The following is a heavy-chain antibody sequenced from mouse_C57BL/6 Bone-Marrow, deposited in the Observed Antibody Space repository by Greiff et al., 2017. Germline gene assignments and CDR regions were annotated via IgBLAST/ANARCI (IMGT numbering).Heavy chain of an antibody. V-gene: IGHV1-55*01. CDR3: AREKAYGNSFDY. CDR2: IYPGSGST. J-gene: IGHJ2*01. D-gene: IGHD2-1*01. CDR1: GYTFTSYW. Sequence: QVQLQQSGAELVKPGASVKMSCKASGYTFTSYWITWVKQRPGQGLEWIGDIYPGSGSTNYNEKFKSKATLTVDTSSSTAYMQLSSLTSEDSAVYYCAREKAYGNSFDYWGQGTTLTVSS.